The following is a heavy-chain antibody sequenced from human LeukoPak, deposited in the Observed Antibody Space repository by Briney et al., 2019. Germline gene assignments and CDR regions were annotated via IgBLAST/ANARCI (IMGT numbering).Heavy chain of an antibody. CDR2: IRRKGDGGTT. CDR1: GFTFSDYD. CDR3: TRYNWNYGYYYCMDV. J-gene: IGHJ6*02. V-gene: IGHV3-49*04. Sequence: GGSLRLSCTASGFTFSDYDMSWVRQAPGKGLEWVSLIRRKGDGGTTECAAYGKGTLTIEREEYKSIAYLQMNRRKNEDTAVYYCTRYNWNYGYYYCMDVWGQGTTVTVSS. D-gene: IGHD1-7*01.